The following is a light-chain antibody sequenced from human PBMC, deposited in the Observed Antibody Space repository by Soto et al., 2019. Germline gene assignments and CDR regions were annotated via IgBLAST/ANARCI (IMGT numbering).Light chain of an antibody. Sequence: EIVMTQSPATLSVSPGERTNLSCKASENVKFNLAWYQQRTGQAPRLLFYNASTRAPSFPARFSGSGSGTDYILTISSLPSEDLEFYYCQQYYNWPLTFGQGTRLEIK. CDR1: ENVKFN. CDR2: NAS. V-gene: IGKV3-15*01. J-gene: IGKJ5*01. CDR3: QQYYNWPLT.